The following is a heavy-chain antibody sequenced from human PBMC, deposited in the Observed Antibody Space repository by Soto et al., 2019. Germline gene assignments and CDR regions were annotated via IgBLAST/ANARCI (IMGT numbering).Heavy chain of an antibody. V-gene: IGHV4-61*01. CDR2: IFYSGST. D-gene: IGHD3-10*01. Sequence: PSETLSLTCTVSGGSISSSSYYGSWIRQPPGRGLEWIGHIFYSGSTNYNPALKSRVTISVDTSKSQFSLKLSSVTAADTAVYYCARAPRGNYGYPSYFDYWGQGTLVTVSS. CDR3: ARAPRGNYGYPSYFDY. J-gene: IGHJ4*02. CDR1: GGSISSSSYY.